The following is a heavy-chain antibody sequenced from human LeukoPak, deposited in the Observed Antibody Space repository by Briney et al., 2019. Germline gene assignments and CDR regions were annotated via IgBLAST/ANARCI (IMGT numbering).Heavy chain of an antibody. Sequence: SVKVSCKASGFTFTSSAMQWVRQARGQRLEWIGWIVVGSGNTNYAQKFQERVTITRDMSTSTAYMELSSLRSEDTVVYYCAAGHVGYSSGWYGYWGQGTLATVSS. CDR1: GFTFTSSA. J-gene: IGHJ4*02. CDR2: IVVGSGNT. CDR3: AAGHVGYSSGWYGY. D-gene: IGHD6-19*01. V-gene: IGHV1-58*02.